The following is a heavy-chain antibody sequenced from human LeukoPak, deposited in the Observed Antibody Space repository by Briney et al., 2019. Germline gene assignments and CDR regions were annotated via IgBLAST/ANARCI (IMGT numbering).Heavy chain of an antibody. J-gene: IGHJ4*02. D-gene: IGHD3-22*01. V-gene: IGHV1-69*04. CDR2: IIPILGIA. CDR1: GGTFSSYA. Sequence: SVKVSCKASGGTFSSYAISWVRQAPGQGLEWMGRIIPILGIANYAQKFQGRVTITADKSTSTAYMELSSLRSEDTAVYYCARDKDYDSGGYPGYWGQGTLVTVSS. CDR3: ARDKDYDSGGYPGY.